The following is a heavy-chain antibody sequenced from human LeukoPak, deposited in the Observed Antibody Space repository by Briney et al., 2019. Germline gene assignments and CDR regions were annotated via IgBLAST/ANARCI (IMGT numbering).Heavy chain of an antibody. V-gene: IGHV3-74*01. J-gene: IGHJ4*02. CDR1: GFTFNSYW. Sequence: GGSLRLSCAASGFTFNSYWMSWVRQAPGKGLVWVSRIDTDGSNTAYADSVKGRFTISRDNSKNTLYLQMNSLRAEDTAVYYCAKVGDYSNTEAYFDYWGQGTLVTVSS. CDR3: AKVGDYSNTEAYFDY. CDR2: IDTDGSNT. D-gene: IGHD4-11*01.